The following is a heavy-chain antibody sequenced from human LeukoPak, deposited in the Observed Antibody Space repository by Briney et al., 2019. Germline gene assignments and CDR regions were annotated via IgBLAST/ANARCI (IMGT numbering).Heavy chain of an antibody. V-gene: IGHV1-8*01. CDR3: ARDCQYCSNTNCRCC. J-gene: IGHJ4*02. CDR1: GFTFTSHD. Sequence: GASVKVSCKASGFTFTSHDYNWVRQATGQGLEWMGWMNPNSGNTGYAQKFQGRVTMTRDTSITTVYMELSSLTSEDTAVYYCARDCQYCSNTNCRCCWGQGTLVTVSS. D-gene: IGHD2-2*01. CDR2: MNPNSGNT.